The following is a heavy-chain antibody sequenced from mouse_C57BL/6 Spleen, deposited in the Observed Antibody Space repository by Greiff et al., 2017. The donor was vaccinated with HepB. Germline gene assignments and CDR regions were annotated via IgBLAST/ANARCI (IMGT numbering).Heavy chain of an antibody. D-gene: IGHD3-3*01. Sequence: EVHLVESGGGLVQPGGSMKLSCAASGFTFSDAWMDWVRQSPEKGLEWVAEIRNKANNHATYYAESVKGRFTISRDDSKSSVYLQMNSSRAEDTGIYYCTRRRDDWGQGTTLTVSS. V-gene: IGHV6-6*01. CDR2: IRNKANNHAT. J-gene: IGHJ2*01. CDR3: TRRRDD. CDR1: GFTFSDAW.